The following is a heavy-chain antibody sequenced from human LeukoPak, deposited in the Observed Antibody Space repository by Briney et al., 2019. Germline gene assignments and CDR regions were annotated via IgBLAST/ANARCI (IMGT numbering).Heavy chain of an antibody. CDR2: ISYDGRDK. V-gene: IGHV3-30*04. D-gene: IGHD5-18*01. CDR1: GFTFSSYA. CDR3: ARDQRGYRNGLPYYCYYCMDV. J-gene: IGHJ6*02. Sequence: PGGSLRLSCADSGFTFSSYAMHWVRQAPGEGLEWVAVISYDGRDKYYADSVKGRVTISRDNSKNTLYLQMNSLRPEDTAVYYCARDQRGYRNGLPYYCYYCMDVWGQGTTVTVSS.